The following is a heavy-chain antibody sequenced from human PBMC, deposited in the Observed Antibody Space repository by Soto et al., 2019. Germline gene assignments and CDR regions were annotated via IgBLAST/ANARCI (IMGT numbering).Heavy chain of an antibody. CDR1: GYTFTGYY. V-gene: IGHV1-2*02. CDR3: ARGFLTIPGGWRWFDP. Sequence: GASVKVSCKASGYTFTGYYMHWVRQAPGQGLEWMGWINPNSGGTNYAQKFQGRVTMTRDTSISTAYMELSRLRSDDTAVYYCARGFLTIPGGWRWFDPWGQGTLVTVSS. CDR2: INPNSGGT. D-gene: IGHD2-21*01. J-gene: IGHJ5*02.